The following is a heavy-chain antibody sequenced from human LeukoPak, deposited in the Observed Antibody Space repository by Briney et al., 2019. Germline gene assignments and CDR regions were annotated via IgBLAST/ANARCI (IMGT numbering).Heavy chain of an antibody. V-gene: IGHV3-23*01. J-gene: IGHJ4*02. D-gene: IGHD3-10*01. CDR1: GFAFASFA. CDR3: AKDFLRNMVLGFDY. Sequence: PGGSLRLSCAASGFAFASFALSWVRQAPGKGLEWVSTITGSGGNTYYADSVKGRCTISRDNSKNTLYLQMNSLRAEDTAVFYCAKDFLRNMVLGFDYWGQGTLVTVSS. CDR2: ITGSGGNT.